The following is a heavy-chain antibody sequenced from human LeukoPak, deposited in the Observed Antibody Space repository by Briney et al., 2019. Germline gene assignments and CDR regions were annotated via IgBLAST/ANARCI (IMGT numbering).Heavy chain of an antibody. CDR2: ISSSSSYI. J-gene: IGHJ4*02. CDR3: ASSNNWSEFDY. D-gene: IGHD1-1*01. Sequence: PGGSLRLSCVASGFTFSSYSLNWVRQAPGKGLEWVSSISSSSSYIYYADSVKGRFTISRDNAKNSLSLQMNSLRAEDTALYYCASSNNWSEFDYWGQGTLVTVSS. CDR1: GFTFSSYS. V-gene: IGHV3-21*01.